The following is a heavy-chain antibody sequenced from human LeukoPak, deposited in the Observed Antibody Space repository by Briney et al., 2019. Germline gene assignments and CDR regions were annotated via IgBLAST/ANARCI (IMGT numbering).Heavy chain of an antibody. CDR1: GFTFSSYA. CDR3: ARAYNVLRYFDWLSPLKY. Sequence: GGSLRLSCAASGFTFSSYAMHWVRQAPGKGLDWVAVISYDGSSKYYADSVKGRFTISRDNSKNTLYLQMNSLRAEDTAVYYCARAYNVLRYFDWLSPLKYWGQGTLVTVSS. D-gene: IGHD3-9*01. CDR2: ISYDGSSK. V-gene: IGHV3-30-3*01. J-gene: IGHJ4*02.